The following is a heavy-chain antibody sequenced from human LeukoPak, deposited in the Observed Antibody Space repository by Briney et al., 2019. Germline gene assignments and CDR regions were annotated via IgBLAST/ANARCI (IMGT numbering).Heavy chain of an antibody. CDR1: GYTFTGYY. Sequence: GASVKVSCKASGYTFTGYYMHWVRQAPGQELEWMGWINPNSGGTNYAQKFQGRVTMTRDTSISTAYMELSRLRSDDTAVYYCARGGSGTYWDYFDYWGQGTLVTVSS. D-gene: IGHD1-26*01. V-gene: IGHV1-2*02. CDR3: ARGGSGTYWDYFDY. CDR2: INPNSGGT. J-gene: IGHJ4*02.